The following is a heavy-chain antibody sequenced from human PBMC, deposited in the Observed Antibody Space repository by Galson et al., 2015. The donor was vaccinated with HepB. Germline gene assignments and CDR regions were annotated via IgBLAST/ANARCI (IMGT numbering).Heavy chain of an antibody. Sequence: SLRLSCAASGFTFSSYGTHWVRQAPGKGLEWVAVISYDGSNKYYADSVKGRFTISRDNSKNTLYLQMNSLRAEDTAVYYCARDPYYYDSSGYWRALRATNFDYWGQGTLVTVSS. D-gene: IGHD3-22*01. V-gene: IGHV3-30*19. CDR3: ARDPYYYDSSGYWRALRATNFDY. CDR2: ISYDGSNK. J-gene: IGHJ4*02. CDR1: GFTFSSYG.